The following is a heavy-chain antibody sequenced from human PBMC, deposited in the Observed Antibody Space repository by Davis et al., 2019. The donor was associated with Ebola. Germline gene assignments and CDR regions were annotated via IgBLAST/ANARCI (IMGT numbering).Heavy chain of an antibody. J-gene: IGHJ5*02. Sequence: MPSETLSLTCTVSSGSISSGDYYWSWIRQPPGKGLEWIGYIYYSGSTYYNLSLKSRVTISVDTSKNQFSLKLSSVTAADTAVYYCARERRYGDLNLRWFDPWGQGTLVTVSS. CDR1: SGSISSGDYY. V-gene: IGHV4-30-4*01. CDR3: ARERRYGDLNLRWFDP. CDR2: IYYSGST. D-gene: IGHD4-17*01.